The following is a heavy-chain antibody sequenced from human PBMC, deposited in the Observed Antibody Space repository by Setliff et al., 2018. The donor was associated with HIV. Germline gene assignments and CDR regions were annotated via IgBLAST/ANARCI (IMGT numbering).Heavy chain of an antibody. J-gene: IGHJ4*02. CDR2: IYPSGNI. Sequence: KTSETLSLTCTVSGGSISRYYWSWIRQPAGKGLEWIGRIYPSGNINYNPSLKSRPTMSIDTSKNQFSLKLSSVTATDTAVYYCARDAGPHYGSGPPLEYWGQGIQVTV. CDR1: GGSISRYY. D-gene: IGHD3-10*01. V-gene: IGHV4-4*07. CDR3: ARDAGPHYGSGPPLEY.